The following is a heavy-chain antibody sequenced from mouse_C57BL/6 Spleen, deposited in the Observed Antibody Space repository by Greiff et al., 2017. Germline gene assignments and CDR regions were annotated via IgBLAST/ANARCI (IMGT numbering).Heavy chain of an antibody. CDR1: GYTFTSYW. J-gene: IGHJ4*01. CDR2: INPSSGYT. CDR3: ARFLGGDY. Sequence: VQLQPSGAELAKPGASVKLSCKASGYTFTSYWMHWVKQRPGQGLEWIGYINPSSGYTKYNQKFKDKATLTAEKSSSTAYMQLSSLTYEDSAVYYCARFLGGDYWGQGTSGNVSS. D-gene: IGHD1-1*02. V-gene: IGHV1-7*01.